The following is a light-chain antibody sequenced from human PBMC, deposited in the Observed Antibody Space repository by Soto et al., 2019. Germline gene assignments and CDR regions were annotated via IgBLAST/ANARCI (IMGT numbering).Light chain of an antibody. CDR3: QQRPHWPPVT. CDR1: QSVDIY. Sequence: VLTQSPATLSLSPGERATLSCRASQSVDIYLAWYQQRPGQPPRLLIYDASNRATGIPARFSGSGSGTDFTPTISNLEPAGFAVYYCQQRPHWPPVTFVGGTRVEIK. V-gene: IGKV3-11*01. J-gene: IGKJ4*01. CDR2: DAS.